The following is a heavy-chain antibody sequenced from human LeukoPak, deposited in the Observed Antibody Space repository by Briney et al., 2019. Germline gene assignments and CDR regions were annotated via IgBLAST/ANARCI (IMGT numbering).Heavy chain of an antibody. CDR2: INHSGST. Sequence: SETLSLTCAVYGGSFSGYYWSWLRQPPGKGLEWLGEINHSGSTNYNPSLKSRVTISVDTSKNQFSLKLGSVTAADTAVYYCARRIVVVTTDNWFDPWGQGTLVTVSS. CDR3: ARRIVVVTTDNWFDP. CDR1: GGSFSGYY. J-gene: IGHJ5*02. D-gene: IGHD3-22*01. V-gene: IGHV4-34*01.